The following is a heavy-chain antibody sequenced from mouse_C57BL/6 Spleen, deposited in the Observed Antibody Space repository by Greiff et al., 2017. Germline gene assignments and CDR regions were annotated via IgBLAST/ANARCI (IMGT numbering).Heavy chain of an antibody. CDR2: INPSNGGT. D-gene: IGHD1-1*01. Sequence: QVQLKQPGTELVKPGASVKLSCKASGYTFTSYWMHWVKQRPGQGLEWIGNINPSNGGTNYNEKFKSKATLTVDKSSSTAYMQLSSLTSEDSAVYYCARATTVKYYAMDYWGQGTSVTVSS. CDR3: ARATTVKYYAMDY. CDR1: GYTFTSYW. J-gene: IGHJ4*01. V-gene: IGHV1-53*01.